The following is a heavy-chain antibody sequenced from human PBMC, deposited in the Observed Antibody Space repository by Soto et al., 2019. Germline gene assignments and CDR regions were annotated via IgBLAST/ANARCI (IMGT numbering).Heavy chain of an antibody. V-gene: IGHV1-69*01. Sequence: QVELVQSGAQVKKPGSAVKVSCKASGGSFNMYAMNWVRQAPGHGLEWRGGIIPIFDAPRYSEKFQGRVTITVDESTSTAYMELSSLRSDDTAIYYCTRAIGSGGVMGGFDYWGQGTLVTVSS. CDR2: IIPIFDAP. J-gene: IGHJ4*02. CDR3: TRAIGSGGVMGGFDY. CDR1: GGSFNMYA. D-gene: IGHD3-16*01.